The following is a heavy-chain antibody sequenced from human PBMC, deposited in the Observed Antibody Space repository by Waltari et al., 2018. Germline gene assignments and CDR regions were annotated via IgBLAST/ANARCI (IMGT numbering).Heavy chain of an antibody. J-gene: IGHJ4*02. Sequence: QLQLQQSGPGLVKPSESLFLSCAVSGDSVSNNYWWSWVRQPPGKGLEWIGQIHGTGKTNYNPSLESRVTVSMDTSNNQFSLRVTSRTAADTAVYFCARDRGRGLYLDSWGQGTLVTVS. V-gene: IGHV4-4*02. CDR3: ARDRGRGLYLDS. CDR2: IHGTGKT. D-gene: IGHD1-26*01. CDR1: GDSVSNNYW.